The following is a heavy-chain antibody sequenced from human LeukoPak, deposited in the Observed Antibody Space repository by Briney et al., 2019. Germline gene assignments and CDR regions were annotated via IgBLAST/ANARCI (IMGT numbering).Heavy chain of an antibody. CDR2: IWYDGSNK. Sequence: GRSLRLSCAASGFTFSSYGMHWVRQAPGKGLEWVAVIWYDGSNKYYADSVKGRFTISRDNSKNTLYLQMNSLRAEDTAVYYCARRGNSGSYFYINYWGQGTLVTVSS. D-gene: IGHD1-26*01. J-gene: IGHJ4*02. CDR1: GFTFSSYG. CDR3: ARRGNSGSYFYINY. V-gene: IGHV3-33*01.